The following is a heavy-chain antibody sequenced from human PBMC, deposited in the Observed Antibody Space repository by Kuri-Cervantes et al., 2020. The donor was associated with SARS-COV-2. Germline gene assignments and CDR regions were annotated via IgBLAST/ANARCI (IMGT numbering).Heavy chain of an antibody. CDR3: ASLPAYDILTGYYKLGVDY. CDR2: IIPIFGTA. D-gene: IGHD3-9*01. CDR1: GGTFSSYA. Sequence: SVKVSCKASGGTFSSYAISWVRQAPGQGLEWMGGIIPIFGTANYAQKVQGRVTITADESTSTAYMELSSLRSEDTAVYYCASLPAYDILTGYYKLGVDYWGQGTLVTVSS. V-gene: IGHV1-69*13. J-gene: IGHJ4*02.